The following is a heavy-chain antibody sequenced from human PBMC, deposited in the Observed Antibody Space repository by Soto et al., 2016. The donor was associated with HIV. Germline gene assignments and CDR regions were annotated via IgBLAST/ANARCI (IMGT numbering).Heavy chain of an antibody. D-gene: IGHD6-13*01. CDR2: VYSGGNA. Sequence: EVQLVESGGGLVQPGGPVRLSCAASGFTVSNNYMSWVRQAPGKRPEWVSTVYSGGNAYYAESVKGRFIISRDNSKNILYLQMNSLRPEDTAMYYCAREPAYSSSWSVWGQGTLVTVSS. CDR1: GFTVSNNY. V-gene: IGHV3-66*01. CDR3: AREPAYSSSWSV. J-gene: IGHJ3*01.